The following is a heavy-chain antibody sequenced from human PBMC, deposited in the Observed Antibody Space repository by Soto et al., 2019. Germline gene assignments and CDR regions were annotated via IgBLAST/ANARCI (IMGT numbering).Heavy chain of an antibody. CDR1: GGTFDTYA. J-gene: IGHJ4*02. CDR2: IIPMFGTP. D-gene: IGHD3-10*01. CDR3: ARDRDFGSSFDSYY. Sequence: QVQLVQSGAEVRTPGSSVKVSCKASGGTFDTYAVSWVRQAPGQGLEWMGGIIPMFGTPYYAQRVQGRVTTTEEECTGTAYLELRSLRSENQAGSYFARDRDFGSSFDSYYWGQGTVVTVCS. V-gene: IGHV1-69*01.